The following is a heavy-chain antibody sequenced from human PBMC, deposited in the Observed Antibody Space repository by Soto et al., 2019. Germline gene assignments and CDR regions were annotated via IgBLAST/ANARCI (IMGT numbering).Heavy chain of an antibody. V-gene: IGHV1-24*01. D-gene: IGHD2-2*01. J-gene: IGHJ6*02. CDR2: FDPEDGET. CDR3: ASETRGYYYGMDV. Sequence: QVQLVQSGAEVKKPGASVKVSCKVSGYTFSELPMHWVRQTPGKGLEWMGGFDPEDGETIYAQKLQGRVTMTEDTSTDTAYMERSSLRSEDTAVYYCASETRGYYYGMDVWGQGTTVTVSS. CDR1: GYTFSELP.